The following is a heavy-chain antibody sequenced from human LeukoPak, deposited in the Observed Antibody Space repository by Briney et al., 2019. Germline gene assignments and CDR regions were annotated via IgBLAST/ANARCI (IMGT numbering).Heavy chain of an antibody. V-gene: IGHV3-21*01. CDR3: ARGAAGSYSGIDC. CDR2: ISNSSSYI. D-gene: IGHD6-13*01. Sequence: GGSLSLSCAASGLPFSIYSVQWVRPARGRGLVYVSSISNSSSYIYYADSVKGRLTISRDNAKKSLYLQMNSLRAEDTAVYYCARGAAGSYSGIDCWVQGTLVTVSS. CDR1: GLPFSIYS. J-gene: IGHJ4*02.